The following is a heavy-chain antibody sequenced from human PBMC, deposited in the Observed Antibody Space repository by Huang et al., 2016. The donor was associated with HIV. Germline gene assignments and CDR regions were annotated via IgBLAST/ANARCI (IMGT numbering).Heavy chain of an antibody. V-gene: IGHV3-30*02. CDR2: RRVDGTNH. CDR3: AKDPHDNGDYSLYQYYYYLDV. CDR1: GFTFSRYG. Sequence: QVQLVESGGGVVQPGGSLRLSCSASGFTFSRYGLHWVRQAPGKGVEWVAYRRVDGTNHFYADSLEGRTIISRDNARNKLFLQVNSLRSEDAGVYYCAKDPHDNGDYSLYQYYYYLDVWGKGTTVTVSS. J-gene: IGHJ6*03. D-gene: IGHD4-17*01.